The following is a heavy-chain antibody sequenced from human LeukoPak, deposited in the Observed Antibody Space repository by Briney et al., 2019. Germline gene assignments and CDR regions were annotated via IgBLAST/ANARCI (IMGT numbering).Heavy chain of an antibody. Sequence: ASVRVSCKASGYTFTSYDINWVRQAPGQGLEWMGWMNPNSGNTGYAQKFQGRVTIGRNISRSIAYMELTSLRSEDTAVYYCARDLGVVTPRFDPWGQGTLVIVSS. V-gene: IGHV1-8*03. J-gene: IGHJ5*02. CDR2: MNPNSGNT. CDR1: GYTFTSYD. D-gene: IGHD3-3*01. CDR3: ARDLGVVTPRFDP.